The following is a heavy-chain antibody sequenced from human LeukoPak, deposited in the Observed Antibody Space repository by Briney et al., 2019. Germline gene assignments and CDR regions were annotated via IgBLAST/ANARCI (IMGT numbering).Heavy chain of an antibody. J-gene: IGHJ4*02. CDR2: IFYSGTT. V-gene: IGHV4-39*01. CDR1: GGSIGSSSYY. CDR3: ARVLRGGTYYFDY. D-gene: IGHD2-15*01. Sequence: SETLSLTCTVSGGSIGSSSYYWGWIRQPPGKGLEWIGNIFYSGTTYYNPSLMSRVTISVDTSKNQFSLKMRSVTAADTAVYYCARVLRGGTYYFDYWGQGTLVTVSS.